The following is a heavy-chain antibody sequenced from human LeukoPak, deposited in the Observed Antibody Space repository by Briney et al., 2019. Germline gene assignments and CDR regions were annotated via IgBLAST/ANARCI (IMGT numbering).Heavy chain of an antibody. CDR3: ARDPNVGYCSSTSCYGWFDP. J-gene: IGHJ5*02. CDR1: GFIFNNYN. D-gene: IGHD2-2*01. Sequence: GGSLRLSCAASGFIFNNYNMNWGRQAPGKGLEWVSYISSDSNTVYYADSVEGRFTISRDNAKNSLFLQMNSLRAEDTAVYYCARDPNVGYCSSTSCYGWFDPWGQGTLVTVSS. CDR2: ISSDSNTV. V-gene: IGHV3-48*01.